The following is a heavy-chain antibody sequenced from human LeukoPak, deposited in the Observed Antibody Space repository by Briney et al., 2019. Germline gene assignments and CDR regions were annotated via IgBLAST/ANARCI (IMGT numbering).Heavy chain of an antibody. Sequence: SVKVSCKASGGTFSSYAISWVRQAPGQGLEWMGGIIPIFGTANYAQKFQGRVTITTDESTSTAYMELRSLRSDDTAVYYCARGVLRFLEWLPYYYYMDVWGKGTTVTVSS. J-gene: IGHJ6*03. D-gene: IGHD3-3*01. V-gene: IGHV1-69*05. CDR2: IIPIFGTA. CDR3: ARGVLRFLEWLPYYYYMDV. CDR1: GGTFSSYA.